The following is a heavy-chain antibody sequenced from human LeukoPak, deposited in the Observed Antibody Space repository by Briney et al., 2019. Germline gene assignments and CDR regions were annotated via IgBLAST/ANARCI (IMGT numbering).Heavy chain of an antibody. CDR2: IIPIFGTA. D-gene: IGHD2-2*01. V-gene: IGHV1-69*13. CDR3: ARAGGSIVVVPAAGSWFDP. Sequence: ASVKVSCKASGGTFSSYAISWVRQAPGQGLEWMGGIIPIFGTANYAQKFQGRVTITADESTSTAYMELSSLRSEDTAVYYCARAGGSIVVVPAAGSWFDPWGQGTLVTVS. CDR1: GGTFSSYA. J-gene: IGHJ5*02.